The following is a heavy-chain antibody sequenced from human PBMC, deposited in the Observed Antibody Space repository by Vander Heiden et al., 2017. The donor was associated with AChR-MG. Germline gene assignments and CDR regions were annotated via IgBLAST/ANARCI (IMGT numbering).Heavy chain of an antibody. Sequence: EVQLVQSGAEVKKPGESLKISCKASGYTFTNYWIGWVRQMPGKGLEGMGIIYPGDSDTSYSPSFQGQVTVSADKSITTAYLQWSSLKASDTAMYYCARHRGGGDNNWFDSWGQGTLVTVSS. CDR1: GYTFTNYW. V-gene: IGHV5-51*01. D-gene: IGHD3-16*01. CDR3: ARHRGGGDNNWFDS. CDR2: IYPGDSDT. J-gene: IGHJ5*01.